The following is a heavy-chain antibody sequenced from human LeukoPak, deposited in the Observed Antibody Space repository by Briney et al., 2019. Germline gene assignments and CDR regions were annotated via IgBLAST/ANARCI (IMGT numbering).Heavy chain of an antibody. CDR3: ARDRIGASVNWFDP. CDR2: ISSSSSSYV. Sequence: GGSLRLSCAASGFTFSSYSMNWVRQAPGKGLEWVSSISSSSSSYVYYADSVKGRFTISRENAKNSPYLQMNSLRAEDTAVYYCARDRIGASVNWFDPWGQGTLVTVSS. CDR1: GFTFSSYS. D-gene: IGHD6-25*01. J-gene: IGHJ5*02. V-gene: IGHV3-21*01.